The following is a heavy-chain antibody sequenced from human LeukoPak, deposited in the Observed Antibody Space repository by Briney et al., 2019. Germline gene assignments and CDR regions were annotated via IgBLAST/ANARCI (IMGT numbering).Heavy chain of an antibody. D-gene: IGHD1-26*01. Sequence: ASVKVSCKASGYTFTGYYMHWVRQAPGQGLEWMGWINPNSGGTNYAQKFQGRVTMTRDTSISTAYMELSRLRSDDTAVYYCARDPWAVRLEATLPDYWGQGTLVTVSS. J-gene: IGHJ4*02. CDR1: GYTFTGYY. CDR3: ARDPWAVRLEATLPDY. CDR2: INPNSGGT. V-gene: IGHV1-2*02.